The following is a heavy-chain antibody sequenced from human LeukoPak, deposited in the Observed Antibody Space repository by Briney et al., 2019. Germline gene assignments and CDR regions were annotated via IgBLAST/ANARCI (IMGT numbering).Heavy chain of an antibody. V-gene: IGHV3-11*01. CDR2: ISSSGSTI. CDR3: VKELSVAGIVDY. Sequence: GGSLRLSCPAAGFIFSEYYMGWVSQAPGKGLEWVSYISSSGSTIYYADSVKGRFTISRENAKNSLYLQMNSLRAEDTAVYYSVKELSVAGIVDYWGQGTLVTVSS. D-gene: IGHD6-19*01. J-gene: IGHJ4*02. CDR1: GFIFSEYY.